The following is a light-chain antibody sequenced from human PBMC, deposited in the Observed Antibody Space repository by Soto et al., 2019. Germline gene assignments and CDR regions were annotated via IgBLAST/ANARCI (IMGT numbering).Light chain of an antibody. CDR2: AAS. Sequence: EIVLTQSPGTLSLSPGERATLSCRTSESVTSTYVAWYQQKRGQPPRLLIYAASIRATGIPDRFSGSGSGTEFTLPISRLEHADVAVYYCQVFCSSPPYTFGRGTKLEIK. V-gene: IGKV3-20*01. J-gene: IGKJ2*01. CDR1: ESVTSTY. CDR3: QVFCSSPPYT.